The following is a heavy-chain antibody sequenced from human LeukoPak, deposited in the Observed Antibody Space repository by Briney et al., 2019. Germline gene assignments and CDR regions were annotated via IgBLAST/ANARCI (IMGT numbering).Heavy chain of an antibody. D-gene: IGHD5-18*01. CDR1: GFTFSSCA. CDR2: ISYDGGDK. J-gene: IGHJ6*01. CDR3: VKVRTAISVLGGMDV. Sequence: GGSLRLSCAASGFTFSSCAIHWVRQAPGKGLEWVAFISYDGGDKRYAESVKGRITISGDNSRKTLYLQMNSLRAEDTAVYYCVKVRTAISVLGGMDVWGQGSTVTVSS. V-gene: IGHV3-30-3*01.